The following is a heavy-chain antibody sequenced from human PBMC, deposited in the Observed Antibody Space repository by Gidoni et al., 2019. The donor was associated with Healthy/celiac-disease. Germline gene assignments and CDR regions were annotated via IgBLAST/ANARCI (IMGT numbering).Heavy chain of an antibody. V-gene: IGHV3-30*18. CDR2: ISYDGSNK. D-gene: IGHD4-17*01. Sequence: CTVSGAAFSSYGMHWVRQSPGKGLEWVAVISYDGSNKYYADSVKGRFTISRDNSKNTLYLQMNSLRAEDTAVYYCAKVRNLMTTVTTGFDPWGQGTLVTVSS. J-gene: IGHJ5*02. CDR3: AKVRNLMTTVTTGFDP. CDR1: GAAFSSYG.